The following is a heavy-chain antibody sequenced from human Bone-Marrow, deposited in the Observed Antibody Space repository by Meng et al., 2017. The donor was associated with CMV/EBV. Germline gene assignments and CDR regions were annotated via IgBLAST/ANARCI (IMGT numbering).Heavy chain of an antibody. D-gene: IGHD3-3*01. V-gene: IGHV3-23*01. CDR3: AKAIFGVVIIPDNWFDP. J-gene: IGHJ5*02. Sequence: GGSLRLSCAASGFTFSSYAMSWVRQAPGKGLEWVSAISGSGGSTYYADSVKGRFTISRDNSKNTLYLQMNSLRAEDMAVYYCAKAIFGVVIIPDNWFDPWGEGTLVTVSS. CDR2: ISGSGGST. CDR1: GFTFSSYA.